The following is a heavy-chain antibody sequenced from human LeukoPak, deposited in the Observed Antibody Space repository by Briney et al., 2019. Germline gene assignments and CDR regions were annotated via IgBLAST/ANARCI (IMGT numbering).Heavy chain of an antibody. J-gene: IGHJ4*02. Sequence: PSETLSLTCTVSGGSISSGSYFWGWVRQPPGKGLEWIGSRYYSGSTDYNPSLKSRVTISADTSKNKFSLKLTSVTAADTAVYYCARQYDYWGQGTLVTVSS. CDR2: RYYSGST. V-gene: IGHV4-39*01. CDR3: ARQYDY. CDR1: GGSISSGSYF.